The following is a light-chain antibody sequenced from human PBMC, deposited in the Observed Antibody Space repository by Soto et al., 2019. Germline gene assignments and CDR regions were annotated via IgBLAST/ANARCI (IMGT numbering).Light chain of an antibody. Sequence: EIVMTQSPATLSVSPGERATLSCRASQSVSSNLAWYQQKPGQAPRLLIYGASTRATGIPARFSGSGSGTDFTLTISSLQPEDFAVYYCQQYNNWPPTFGGGTKVEIK. CDR2: GAS. CDR1: QSVSSN. CDR3: QQYNNWPPT. J-gene: IGKJ4*01. V-gene: IGKV3-15*01.